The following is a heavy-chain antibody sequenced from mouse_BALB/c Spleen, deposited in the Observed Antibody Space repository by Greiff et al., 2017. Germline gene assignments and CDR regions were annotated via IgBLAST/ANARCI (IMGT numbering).Heavy chain of an antibody. D-gene: IGHD1-1*01. CDR3: ASYGSSQYYYAMDY. V-gene: IGHV1-4*01. CDR1: GYTFTSYT. Sequence: VMLVESGAELARPGASVKMSCKASGYTFTSYTMHWVKQRPGQGLEWIGYINPSSGYTNYNQKFKDKATLTADKSSSTAYMQLSSLTSEDSAVYYCASYGSSQYYYAMDYWGQGTSVTVSS. CDR2: INPSSGYT. J-gene: IGHJ4*01.